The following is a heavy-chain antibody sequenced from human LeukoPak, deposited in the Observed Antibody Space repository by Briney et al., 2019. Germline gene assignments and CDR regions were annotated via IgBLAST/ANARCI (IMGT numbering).Heavy chain of an antibody. CDR2: ISWDGGST. Sequence: PGGSLRLSCAASGFTFDDYTMHWVRQAPGKGLEWVSLISWDGGSTYYADSVKGRFTISRDNSKNSLYLQMNSLRTEDTALYYCAKDAGVGATGALDYWGQGTPVTVSS. V-gene: IGHV3-43*01. D-gene: IGHD1-26*01. J-gene: IGHJ4*02. CDR1: GFTFDDYT. CDR3: AKDAGVGATGALDY.